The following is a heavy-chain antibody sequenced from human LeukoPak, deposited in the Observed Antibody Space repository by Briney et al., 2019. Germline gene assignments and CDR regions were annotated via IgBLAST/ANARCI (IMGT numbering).Heavy chain of an antibody. Sequence: GGSLRLSCAASGFTFSSYAMSWVRQAPGKGLEWVSAISGSGGSTYYADSVKGRFTISRDNSKNTLYLQMNSLRAEDTAVYYCAKTTVTTSIVSYGAFDIWAKGQWSPSLQ. J-gene: IGHJ3*02. D-gene: IGHD4-17*01. CDR3: AKTTVTTSIVSYGAFDI. CDR2: ISGSGGST. CDR1: GFTFSSYA. V-gene: IGHV3-23*01.